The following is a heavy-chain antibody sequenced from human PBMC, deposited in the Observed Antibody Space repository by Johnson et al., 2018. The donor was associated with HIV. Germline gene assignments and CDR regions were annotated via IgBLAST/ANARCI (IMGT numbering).Heavy chain of an antibody. CDR3: SKDQFHKGGGSLVDGFDI. Sequence: QVQLVEYGGGVVQPGGSLRLSCAASDFTFSSYGMHWVRQAPGKGLEWVAFIRYDGSYKYYVDSVKGRFTISRDNSKNTLYLQMNSLRAEDTAVYYCSKDQFHKGGGSLVDGFDIWGQGTMVTVSS. CDR1: DFTFSSYG. J-gene: IGHJ3*02. V-gene: IGHV3-30*02. CDR2: IRYDGSYK. D-gene: IGHD2-15*01.